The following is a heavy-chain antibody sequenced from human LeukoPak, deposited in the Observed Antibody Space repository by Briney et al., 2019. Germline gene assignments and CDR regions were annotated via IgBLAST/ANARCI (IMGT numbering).Heavy chain of an antibody. CDR2: ISGSGGST. V-gene: IGHV3-23*01. CDR1: GFTFSSYA. J-gene: IGHJ4*02. Sequence: GGSLRLSCAASGFTFSSYAMSWVRQAPGKGLEWVSAISGSGGSTYYADSVKGRFTISRDNAKNSLYLQMNSLRAEDTALYYCARDESLAEFDYWGQGTLVTVSS. CDR3: ARDESLAEFDY.